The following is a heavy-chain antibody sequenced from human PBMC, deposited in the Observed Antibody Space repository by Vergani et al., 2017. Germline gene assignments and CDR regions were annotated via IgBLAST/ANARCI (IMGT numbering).Heavy chain of an antibody. D-gene: IGHD4-17*01. CDR3: ATDVRDDAFDI. J-gene: IGHJ3*02. Sequence: QVQLVQSGAEVKKPGASVKVSCKVSGYTLTELSMHWVRQAPGKGLEWMGLVDPEDGETIYAEKFQGRVTITADTSTDTAYMELSSLRSEDTAVYYCATDVRDDAFDIWGQGTMVTVSS. CDR1: GYTLTELS. CDR2: VDPEDGET. V-gene: IGHV1-24*01.